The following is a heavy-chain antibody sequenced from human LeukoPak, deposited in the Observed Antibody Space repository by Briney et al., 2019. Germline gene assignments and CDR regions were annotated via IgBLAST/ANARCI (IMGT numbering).Heavy chain of an antibody. CDR3: ARLKYYYDASGYRAEYFQH. Sequence: GASVKVSCKASGGTFTHYVISWVRQAPGQGLEWMGGIAPISGTPMYAQGFQGRVTISADTSTYTAFMEMSSLASEDTAVYYCARLKYYYDASGYRAEYFQHWGQGTLVTVSS. CDR2: IAPISGTP. D-gene: IGHD3-22*01. CDR1: GGTFTHYV. J-gene: IGHJ1*01. V-gene: IGHV1-69*06.